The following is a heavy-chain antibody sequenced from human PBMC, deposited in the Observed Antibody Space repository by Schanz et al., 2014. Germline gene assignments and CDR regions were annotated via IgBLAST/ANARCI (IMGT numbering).Heavy chain of an antibody. Sequence: VQLVESGGGLVQPGGSLRLSCAASGFSVGNKYMNWVRQAPGKGLEWVAFVPFDGSQKFYADSVKGRFTISRDNTKNSLFLQLNSLRADDTAVYYCARNRGSGGQNWYFDLWGRGTLVTVSS. V-gene: IGHV3-30*03. D-gene: IGHD1-26*01. CDR1: GFSVGNKY. CDR3: ARNRGSGGQNWYFDL. J-gene: IGHJ2*01. CDR2: VPFDGSQK.